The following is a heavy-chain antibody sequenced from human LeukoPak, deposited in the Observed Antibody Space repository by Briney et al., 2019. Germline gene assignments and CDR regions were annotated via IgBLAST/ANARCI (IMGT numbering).Heavy chain of an antibody. CDR1: GFAFSSYW. D-gene: IGHD3-22*01. Sequence: GGSLRLSCAASGFAFSSYWMYWVRQAPGKGLVWVSRINSDGSSTSYADSVKGRFTISRDNAKNTLYLQMNSLRAEDTAVYYCARDYYDSSDLDYWGQGTLVTVSS. CDR3: ARDYYDSSDLDY. CDR2: INSDGSST. V-gene: IGHV3-74*01. J-gene: IGHJ4*02.